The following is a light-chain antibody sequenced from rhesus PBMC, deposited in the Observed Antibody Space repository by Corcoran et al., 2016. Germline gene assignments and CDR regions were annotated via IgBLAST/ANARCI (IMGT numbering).Light chain of an antibody. CDR2: YAS. Sequence: DIQMTQSPSSLSASVGDRVTITCRESQGINHYLSWYQQKPGKATKPLISYASTLEAGVPSRFSGSGSGTDYILAISRLPPEVVATYYCHEYNASPPSCGGGTKVEIK. CDR3: HEYNASPPS. V-gene: IGKV1-66*01. CDR1: QGINHY. J-gene: IGKJ4*01.